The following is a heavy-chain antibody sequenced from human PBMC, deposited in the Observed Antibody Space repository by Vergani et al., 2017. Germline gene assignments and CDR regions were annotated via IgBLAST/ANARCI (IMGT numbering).Heavy chain of an antibody. D-gene: IGHD4-17*01. J-gene: IGHJ4*02. Sequence: EVQLLESGGGLVQPGGSLRLSCAASGFTFSSYAMSWVRQAPGKGLEWVSSISGSGGSTYYADSVKGRFTISRDNSKNTQYLQMNSLRAEDTAVYYCAKSPSTYYGDFAEYWHRRTLVIASA. V-gene: IGHV3-23*01. CDR2: ISGSGGST. CDR1: GFTFSSYA. CDR3: AKSPSTYYGDFAEY.